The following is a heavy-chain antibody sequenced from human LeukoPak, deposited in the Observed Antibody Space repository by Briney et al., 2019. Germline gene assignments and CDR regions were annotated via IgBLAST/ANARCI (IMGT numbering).Heavy chain of an antibody. CDR1: GGSISSYY. CDR3: ARDFNYDSSGYLYNWLDP. Sequence: SETLSLTCTVSGGSISSYYWSWIRQPPGKGLEWIGYIYYSGSTNYNPSLKSRVTISVDTTKNQFSLKLSSVTAADTAVYYCARDFNYDSSGYLYNWLDPWGQGTLVTVSS. D-gene: IGHD3-22*01. J-gene: IGHJ5*02. V-gene: IGHV4-59*01. CDR2: IYYSGST.